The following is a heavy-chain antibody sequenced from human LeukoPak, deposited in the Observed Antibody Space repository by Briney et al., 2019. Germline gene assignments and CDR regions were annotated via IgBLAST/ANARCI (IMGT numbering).Heavy chain of an antibody. CDR3: AKDSGYMDV. Sequence: PGGSLRLSCAASGFTFSRFSMNWVRQAPGKGLEWVSTISSSSSYIYYADSVKGRFTISRDNAKNSLHLQMNGLRAEDTAVYYCAKDSGYMDVWGKGTMSPSP. J-gene: IGHJ6*03. CDR1: GFTFSRFS. V-gene: IGHV3-21*01. CDR2: ISSSSSYI. D-gene: IGHD2-15*01.